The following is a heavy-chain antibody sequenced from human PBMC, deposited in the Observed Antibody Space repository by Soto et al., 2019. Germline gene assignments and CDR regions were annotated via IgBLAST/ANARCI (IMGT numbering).Heavy chain of an antibody. CDR3: AKDRGSGWNDAFDI. Sequence: GGSLRLSCAASGFTFSSYGMHWVRQAPGKGLEWVAVISYDGSNKYYADSVKGRFTISRDNSKNTLYLQMNSLRAEDTAVYYCAKDRGSGWNDAFDIWGQGTMVTVSS. CDR2: ISYDGSNK. D-gene: IGHD6-19*01. J-gene: IGHJ3*02. V-gene: IGHV3-30*18. CDR1: GFTFSSYG.